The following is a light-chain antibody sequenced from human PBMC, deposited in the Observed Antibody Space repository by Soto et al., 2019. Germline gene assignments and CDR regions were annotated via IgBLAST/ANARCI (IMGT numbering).Light chain of an antibody. Sequence: DIQMTQSPSTLSASVGDRVTITCRASQSISSWLAWYQQKPGKAPKLLIYDASSLESGVPSRFSGSGSGKEFTLAISSLQPDDFATFYCQQYNSYCWTFGQGTKVEIK. CDR1: QSISSW. CDR2: DAS. CDR3: QQYNSYCWT. J-gene: IGKJ1*01. V-gene: IGKV1-5*01.